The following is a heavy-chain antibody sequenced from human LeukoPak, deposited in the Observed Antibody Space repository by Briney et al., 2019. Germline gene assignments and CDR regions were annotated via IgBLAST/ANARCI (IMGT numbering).Heavy chain of an antibody. V-gene: IGHV4-38-2*01. CDR3: ARIAARSDY. J-gene: IGHJ4*02. Sequence: SETLSLTCAVSGYSISSGYYWGWIRQPPGKGLEWIGEINHSGSTNYNPSLKSRVTISVDTSKNQFSLKLSSVTAADTAVYYCARIAARSDYWGQGTLVTVSS. CDR1: GYSISSGYY. CDR2: INHSGST. D-gene: IGHD6-6*01.